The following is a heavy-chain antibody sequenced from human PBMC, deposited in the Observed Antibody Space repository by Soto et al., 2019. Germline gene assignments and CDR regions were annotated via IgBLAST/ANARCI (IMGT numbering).Heavy chain of an antibody. J-gene: IGHJ3*02. V-gene: IGHV4-4*02. CDR1: GGSISSNYW. Sequence: QVQLQESGPGLVKPSGTLSLTCEVSGGSISSNYWWSWVRQPPGKGLEWIGEMYHSGSTNYNPSLKSRVTISVDKSNNQFFLDLTSVTAADTAVYYCARLHMITLGGHVYRPFDIWGQGTMVTVSS. D-gene: IGHD3-16*01. CDR3: ARLHMITLGGHVYRPFDI. CDR2: MYHSGST.